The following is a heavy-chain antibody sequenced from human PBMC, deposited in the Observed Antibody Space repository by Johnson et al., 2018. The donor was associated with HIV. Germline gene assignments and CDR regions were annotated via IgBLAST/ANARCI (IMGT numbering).Heavy chain of an antibody. CDR2: INPDGSQK. CDR1: GFTFSTHW. V-gene: IGHV3-7*03. CDR3: GRGMAAAN. J-gene: IGHJ3*01. D-gene: IGHD6-13*01. Sequence: VQLVESGGGLVQPGGSLRLSCAASGFTFSTHWMSWVRQVPGKRPEWLANINPDGSQKYYVDSVTGRFTISRDNADNSLSLQMNSLTVDDPAIYYCGRGMAAANWGQGTMVTVSS.